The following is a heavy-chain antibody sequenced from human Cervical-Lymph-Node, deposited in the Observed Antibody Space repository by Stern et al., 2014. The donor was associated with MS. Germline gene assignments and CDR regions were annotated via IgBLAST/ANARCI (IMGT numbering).Heavy chain of an antibody. D-gene: IGHD1-14*01. V-gene: IGHV1-46*03. CDR2: INPRFNKA. Sequence: VQLVQSGAEVKKPGAAVKVSCKASGYTFTSYYMHWVRQAPGQGLEWMGVINPRFNKATYTQSFQDRVTLTRDTSTATVYMELSSLRFADTAVYYCVRGDTTWHYFYYGLDVWGQGTTVTVSS. CDR1: GYTFTSYY. J-gene: IGHJ6*02. CDR3: VRGDTTWHYFYYGLDV.